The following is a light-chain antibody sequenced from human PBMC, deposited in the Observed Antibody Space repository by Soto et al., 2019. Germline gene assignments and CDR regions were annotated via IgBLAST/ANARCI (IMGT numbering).Light chain of an antibody. Sequence: EIVYTHSPGTLSLYPGERATLSCRASQSVSSSYLAWYQQKPGQAPRLLIYGASSRATGIPDRFSGSGSGTDFTLTISRLEPEDFAVYYCQQYGSSPGWTFGQGTKVDIK. CDR2: GAS. J-gene: IGKJ1*01. CDR1: QSVSSSY. CDR3: QQYGSSPGWT. V-gene: IGKV3-20*01.